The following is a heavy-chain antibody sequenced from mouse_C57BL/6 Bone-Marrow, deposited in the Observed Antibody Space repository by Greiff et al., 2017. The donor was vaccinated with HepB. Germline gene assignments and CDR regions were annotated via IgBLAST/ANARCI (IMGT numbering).Heavy chain of an antibody. CDR1: GFTFTDYY. J-gene: IGHJ1*03. CDR2: IRNKANGYTT. D-gene: IGHD1-1*01. CDR3: ARYAWYYGSSWYFDV. Sequence: EVKVEESGGGLVQPGGSLSLSCAASGFTFTDYYMSWVRQPPGKALEWLGFIRNKANGYTTEYSASVKGRFTISRDNSQSILYLQMNALRAEDSATYYCARYAWYYGSSWYFDVWGTGTTVTVSS. V-gene: IGHV7-3*01.